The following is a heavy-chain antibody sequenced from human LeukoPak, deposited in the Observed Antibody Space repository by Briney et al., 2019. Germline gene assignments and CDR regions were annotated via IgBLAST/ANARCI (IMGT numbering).Heavy chain of an antibody. D-gene: IGHD3-22*01. CDR3: AKDYYDSSGYYLFDY. V-gene: IGHV3-23*01. CDR2: ISGSGGST. J-gene: IGHJ4*02. Sequence: GGSLRLSCAASGFTFSSYAMSWVRQAPGKGLEWVSAISGSGGSTYYADSVKGRFTISRGNSKNTLYLQMNSLRAEDTAVYYCAKDYYDSSGYYLFDYWGQGTLVTVSS. CDR1: GFTFSSYA.